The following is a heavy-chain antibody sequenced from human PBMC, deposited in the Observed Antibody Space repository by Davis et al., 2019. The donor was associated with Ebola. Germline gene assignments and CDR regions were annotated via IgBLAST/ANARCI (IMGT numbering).Heavy chain of an antibody. CDR3: ARERIVVVVAATQNYYYYGMDV. J-gene: IGHJ6*04. V-gene: IGHV1-18*01. D-gene: IGHD2-15*01. CDR1: GYTFTSYG. Sequence: ASVKVSCKASGYTFTSYGITWLRQAPGQGLEWMGWISAYNGNTNYAQKFQGRVTMTRDTSISTAYMELSSLRSEDTAVYYCARERIVVVVAATQNYYYYGMDVWGKGTTVTVSS. CDR2: ISAYNGNT.